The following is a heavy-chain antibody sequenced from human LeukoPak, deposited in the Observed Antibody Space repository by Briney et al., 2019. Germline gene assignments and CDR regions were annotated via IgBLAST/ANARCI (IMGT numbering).Heavy chain of an antibody. CDR2: INSDGSST. Sequence: GSLRLSCAASGLTFSSYWMHWVRQAPGKGLVWVSRINSDGSSTSYADSVEGRFTISRDNAKNTLYLQMNTLRVEDTAVYYCATGQGHGMDVWGQGTTVTVSS. D-gene: IGHD1-14*01. J-gene: IGHJ6*02. CDR1: GLTFSSYW. CDR3: ATGQGHGMDV. V-gene: IGHV3-74*01.